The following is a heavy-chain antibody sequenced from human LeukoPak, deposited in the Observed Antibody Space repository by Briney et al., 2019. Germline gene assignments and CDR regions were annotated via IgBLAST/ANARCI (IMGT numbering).Heavy chain of an antibody. CDR1: GGTFSSYA. D-gene: IGHD1-26*01. Sequence: SVKVSCKASGGTFSSYAISWVRQAPGQGLEWMGGIIPIFGTANYAQKFQGRVTITADESTSTAYMELSSLRSEDTAVYYCARDLDQYSGRFGGFGHDFWGQGTLVTVSS. CDR3: ARDLDQYSGRFGGFGHDF. V-gene: IGHV1-69*01. CDR2: IIPIFGTA. J-gene: IGHJ4*02.